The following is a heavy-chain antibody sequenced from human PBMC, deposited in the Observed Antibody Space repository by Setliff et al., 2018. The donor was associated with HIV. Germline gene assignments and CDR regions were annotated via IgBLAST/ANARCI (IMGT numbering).Heavy chain of an antibody. J-gene: IGHJ6*03. V-gene: IGHV4-59*11. D-gene: IGHD2-2*02. CDR2: IYYSGST. CDR3: ARDRLCSSTSCYSGGDYMDV. CDR1: GGSISSHY. Sequence: PSETLSLTCTVSGGSISSHYWSWIRQPPGKGLEWIGNIYYSGSTNYNPSLKSRVTISVDTSKNRFSLKLSSVTAADTAAYYCARDRLCSSTSCYSGGDYMDVWGKGTTVTVSS.